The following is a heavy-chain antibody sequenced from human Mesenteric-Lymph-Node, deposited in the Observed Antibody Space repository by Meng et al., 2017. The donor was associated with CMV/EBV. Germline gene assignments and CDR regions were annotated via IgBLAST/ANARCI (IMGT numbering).Heavy chain of an antibody. V-gene: IGHV3-21*06. Sequence: AASGFTLSSYSMNWVRQAPGKGLEWVSSISSSSTYIYHADSVKGRFTISRDNAKNSLYLQMNSLRAEDTALYYCARGSGSWSGAFDYWGQGTLVTVSS. CDR2: ISSSSTYI. CDR3: ARGSGSWSGAFDY. CDR1: GFTLSSYS. D-gene: IGHD3-3*01. J-gene: IGHJ4*02.